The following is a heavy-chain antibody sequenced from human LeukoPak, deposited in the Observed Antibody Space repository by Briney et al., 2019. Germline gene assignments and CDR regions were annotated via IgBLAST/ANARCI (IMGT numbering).Heavy chain of an antibody. Sequence: GGSLRLSCAASGFTFSNYGMHWVRQAPGKGLEWVAIISYDGSNKYYADSVKGRFTFSRDNSKNTLYLQMNSLRAEDTAVYYCAKSCLYTYYDTLTGSDYWGQGTLVTVSS. CDR2: ISYDGSNK. CDR3: AKSCLYTYYDTLTGSDY. D-gene: IGHD3-9*01. J-gene: IGHJ4*02. V-gene: IGHV3-30*18. CDR1: GFTFSNYG.